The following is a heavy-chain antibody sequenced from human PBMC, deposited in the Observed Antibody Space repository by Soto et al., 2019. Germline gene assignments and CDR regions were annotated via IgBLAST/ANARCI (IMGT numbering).Heavy chain of an antibody. V-gene: IGHV1-69*06. J-gene: IGHJ4*02. CDR3: ASERSAQYFDS. D-gene: IGHD1-26*01. CDR2: VSPTFGTA. CDR1: GGTFSRHA. Sequence: SVKVSCKASGGTFSRHAIAWVRQAPGQGLEWMGGVSPTFGTATYAPKFQGRVAISADRSSNTAYMELSSLRSQDTAVYYCASERSAQYFDSWGQGTVVTVSS.